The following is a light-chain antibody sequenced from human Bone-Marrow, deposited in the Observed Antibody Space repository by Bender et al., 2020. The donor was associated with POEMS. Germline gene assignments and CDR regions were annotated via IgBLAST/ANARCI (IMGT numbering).Light chain of an antibody. CDR3: SSYAGNNNHYV. CDR2: KTN. Sequence: QTVVTQEPSVSVSPGGTVTLTCGLSSASVSTSSHPSWYQQTPGQPPRTLIYKTNIRSPGVPDRFSGSKSDNTASLTVSGLQAEDEADYYCSSYAGNNNHYVFGTGTKVTVL. CDR1: SASVSTSSH. V-gene: IGLV8-61*01. J-gene: IGLJ1*01.